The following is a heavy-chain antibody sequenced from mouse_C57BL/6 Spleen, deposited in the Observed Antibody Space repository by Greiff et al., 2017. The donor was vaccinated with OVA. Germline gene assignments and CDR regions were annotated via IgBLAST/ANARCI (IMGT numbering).Heavy chain of an antibody. Sequence: QVQLQQPGAELVRPGPSVKLSCKASGYTFTSYWMHWVKQRPGQGLEWIGVIDPSDSYTNYNQKFKGKATLTVDTSSSTAYMQLSSLTSEDSAVYYCASTRYFDVWGTGTTVTVSS. J-gene: IGHJ1*03. CDR1: GYTFTSYW. CDR2: IDPSDSYT. V-gene: IGHV1-59*01. CDR3: ASTRYFDV. D-gene: IGHD1-1*01.